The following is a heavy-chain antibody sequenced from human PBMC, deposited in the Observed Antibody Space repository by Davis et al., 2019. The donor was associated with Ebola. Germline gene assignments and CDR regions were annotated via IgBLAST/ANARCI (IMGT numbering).Heavy chain of an antibody. J-gene: IGHJ4*02. Sequence: GESLKISCAASGFTFSGSAMHWVRQASGKGLEWVGRIRSKANSYATAYAASVKGRFTISRDNAKNSLYLQMNSLRAEDTAVYYCARRDSSLDYWGQGTLVTVSS. CDR1: GFTFSGSA. CDR2: IRSKANSYAT. D-gene: IGHD6-13*01. V-gene: IGHV3-73*01. CDR3: ARRDSSLDY.